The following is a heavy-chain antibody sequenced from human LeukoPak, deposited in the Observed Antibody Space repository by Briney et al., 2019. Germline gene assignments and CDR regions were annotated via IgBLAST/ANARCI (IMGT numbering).Heavy chain of an antibody. CDR2: IRYDGSNK. J-gene: IGHJ4*02. Sequence: GGSLRLSCAASGFTFSSYGMHWVRQAPGKGLEWVAFIRYDGSNKYYADSVKGRFTISRDNSKNTLYLQMNSLRAEDTAVYYCAKDLLTGYSSSPFDYWGQGTLVTVSS. CDR3: AKDLLTGYSSSPFDY. D-gene: IGHD6-13*01. V-gene: IGHV3-30*02. CDR1: GFTFSSYG.